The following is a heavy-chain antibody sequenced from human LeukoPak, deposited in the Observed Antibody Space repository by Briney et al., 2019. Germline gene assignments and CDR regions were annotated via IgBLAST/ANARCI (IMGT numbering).Heavy chain of an antibody. D-gene: IGHD5-24*01. J-gene: IGHJ1*01. V-gene: IGHV4-38-2*02. Sequence: SETLSLTCTVSGYSISSGYYWGWIRQPPGKGLEWIGSIYHSGSTYYNPSLKSRVTISVDTSKNQFSLKLSSVTAADTAVYYCAREGDGYNYGAHLQHWGQGTLVTVSS. CDR1: GYSISSGYY. CDR2: IYHSGST. CDR3: AREGDGYNYGAHLQH.